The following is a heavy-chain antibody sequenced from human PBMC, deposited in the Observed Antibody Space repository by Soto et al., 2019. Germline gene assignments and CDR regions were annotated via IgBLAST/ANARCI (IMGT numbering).Heavy chain of an antibody. Sequence: EVQLLESGGGLVQPGGSLRLSCAASGFTFSSYAMSWVRQAPGKGLEWVSAISGSGGSTYYADSVKGRFTISRDNSKNTLYLQMNRLRAEDTAVYYCAKRGSSSGWYPERYYYGMDVWGQGTTVTVSS. J-gene: IGHJ6*02. V-gene: IGHV3-23*01. D-gene: IGHD6-19*01. CDR1: GFTFSSYA. CDR3: AKRGSSSGWYPERYYYGMDV. CDR2: ISGSGGST.